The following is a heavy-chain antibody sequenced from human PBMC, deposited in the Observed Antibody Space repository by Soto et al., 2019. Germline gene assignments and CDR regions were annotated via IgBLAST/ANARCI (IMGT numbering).Heavy chain of an antibody. Sequence: EVQLLESGGGLIQPGGSLRLSCVSSGFTFSDYAMTWVRQAPGQGLEWVSSIGGGAGRTYFADSVKGRFSISRDNARSTLFLQMNSLRVDDTALYYCAKERERRTETPLYDGLDVWGQGTTVTVSS. J-gene: IGHJ6*02. D-gene: IGHD1-1*01. CDR1: GFTFSDYA. V-gene: IGHV3-23*01. CDR3: AKERERRTETPLYDGLDV. CDR2: IGGGAGRT.